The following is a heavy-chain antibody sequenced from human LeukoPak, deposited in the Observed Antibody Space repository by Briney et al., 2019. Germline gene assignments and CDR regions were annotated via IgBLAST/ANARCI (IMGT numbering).Heavy chain of an antibody. CDR1: GGSINSATYY. Sequence: SQTLSLTSTVSGGSINSATYYWTWIRQPAGKGLEWIGRIYTSGSTNYNPSLKSRVTISVDTSKNQFSLKLSSVTAADTAGYYCARSGGALWVPRYYYYMDVWGKGTTVTVSS. J-gene: IGHJ6*03. CDR3: ARSGGALWVPRYYYYMDV. D-gene: IGHD2/OR15-2a*01. CDR2: IYTSGST. V-gene: IGHV4-61*02.